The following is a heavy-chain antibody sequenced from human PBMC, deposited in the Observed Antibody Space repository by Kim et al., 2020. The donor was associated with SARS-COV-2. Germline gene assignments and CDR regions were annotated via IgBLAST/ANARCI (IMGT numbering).Heavy chain of an antibody. V-gene: IGHV4-59*01. J-gene: IGHJ4*02. CDR3: ARKRADSNGFIDY. D-gene: IGHD3-22*01. Sequence: SETLSLTCTVSSDSISDYYWSWIRQPPGKGLEWIGYVHHNGNTNYSPSLKSRVTIAVHTSKTQFFLMLTSVTAADTAVYYCARKRADSNGFIDYWGQG. CDR1: SDSISDYY. CDR2: VHHNGNT.